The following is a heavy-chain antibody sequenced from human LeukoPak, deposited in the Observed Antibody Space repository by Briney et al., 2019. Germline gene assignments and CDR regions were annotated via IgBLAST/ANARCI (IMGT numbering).Heavy chain of an antibody. J-gene: IGHJ5*02. CDR3: ARFIVVVEENWFDP. CDR1: GGSISSYY. Sequence: SETLSLICTVSGGSISSYYWSWIRQPPGKGLEWTGYIYYSGSTNYNPSLKSRVTISVDTSKNQFSLKLSSVTAADTAVYYCARFIVVVEENWFDPWGQGTLVTVSS. D-gene: IGHD2-15*01. CDR2: IYYSGST. V-gene: IGHV4-59*01.